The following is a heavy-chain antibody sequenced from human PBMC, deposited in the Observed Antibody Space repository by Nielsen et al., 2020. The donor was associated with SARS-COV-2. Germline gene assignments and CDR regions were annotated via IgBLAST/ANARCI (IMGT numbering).Heavy chain of an antibody. V-gene: IGHV1-46*01. CDR3: ARGPGLRCSGGSCYQGAMDY. CDR1: GYTFTSYY. Sequence: ASVKVSCKASGYTFTSYYMQWVRQAPGQGLEWMGIINPSGGSTSYAQKFQGRVTMTRDTSTSTVYMELSSLRSEDTAVYYCARGPGLRCSGGSCYQGAMDYCCQGTLVTVSS. CDR2: INPSGGST. J-gene: IGHJ4*02. D-gene: IGHD2-15*01.